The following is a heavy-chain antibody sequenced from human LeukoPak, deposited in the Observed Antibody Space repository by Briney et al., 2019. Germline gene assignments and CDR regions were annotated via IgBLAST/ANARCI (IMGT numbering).Heavy chain of an antibody. V-gene: IGHV1-18*01. CDR1: GYTFTSYG. CDR2: ISAYNGNT. D-gene: IGHD3-22*01. CDR3: ARMPTYYYDSSGYTRPTGYFDY. Sequence: WASVKVSCTASGYTFTSYGISWVRQAPGQGLEWMGWISAYNGNTNYAQKLQGRVTMTTDTSTSTAYMELRSLRSDDTAVYYCARMPTYYYDSSGYTRPTGYFDYWGQGTLVTVSS. J-gene: IGHJ4*02.